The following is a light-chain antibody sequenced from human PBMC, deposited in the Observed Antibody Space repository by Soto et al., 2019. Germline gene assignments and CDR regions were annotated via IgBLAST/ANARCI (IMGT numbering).Light chain of an antibody. CDR3: QQYHNWPPQYT. V-gene: IGKV3-15*01. J-gene: IGKJ2*01. CDR1: QSVASN. CDR2: GAS. Sequence: EIVMTQSPASLSVSPGDGASLSCWASQSVASNVAWYQQKPGQGPRLLIHGASTRAAGVPARFSGSWSGTDFTLTISSLQSEDFAVDFCQQYHNWPPQYTFGQGTELQIK.